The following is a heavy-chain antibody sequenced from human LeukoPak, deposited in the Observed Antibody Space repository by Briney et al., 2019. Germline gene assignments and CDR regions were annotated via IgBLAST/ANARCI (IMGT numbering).Heavy chain of an antibody. D-gene: IGHD5-18*01. V-gene: IGHV3-30*18. J-gene: IGHJ2*01. CDR1: GFTFSSYG. CDR3: AKEPYTYGSNWYFDL. CDR2: ISYDGSNK. Sequence: PGGSLRLSCAASGFTFSSYGMHWVRQAPGKGLEGVAVISYDGSNKYYVDSVKGRVTISRDNSKNTLYLQMNSLRAEDTAVYYCAKEPYTYGSNWYFDLWGRGTLVTVSS.